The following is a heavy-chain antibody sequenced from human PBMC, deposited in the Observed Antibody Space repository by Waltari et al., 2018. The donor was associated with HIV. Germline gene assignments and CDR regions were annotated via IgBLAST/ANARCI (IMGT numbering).Heavy chain of an antibody. CDR1: GFSVTNYW. CDR3: SRDTFGEYDF. J-gene: IGHJ4*02. V-gene: IGHV3-74*01. D-gene: IGHD3-3*01. Sequence: EVQLVQSGGGLIKPGGSLSTSGAASGFSVTNYWMHWVRQSPGKGLVWVSRINIDGRTIDYADSVKGRFTISRDSAKNTLSLQMNSLREEDTAVYYCSRDTFGEYDFWGQGALVTVSS. CDR2: INIDGRTI.